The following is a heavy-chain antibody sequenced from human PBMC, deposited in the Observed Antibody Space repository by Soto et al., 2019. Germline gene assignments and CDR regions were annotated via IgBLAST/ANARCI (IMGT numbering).Heavy chain of an antibody. V-gene: IGHV3-30-3*01. CDR1: GFTFSVSA. CDR2: ISSDGSHQ. D-gene: IGHD2-2*01. J-gene: IGHJ6*02. CDR3: ARPYCRSTRCYLYYYGMDV. Sequence: VQVVESGGGVVQPGTSLRLSCAASGFTFSVSAIHWVRQAPGKGLEWVAVISSDGSHQYYADSVRGRFTISRDNHKNTLYLQMNSLRPEDTAVYYCARPYCRSTRCYLYYYGMDVWGPGTTVTVSS.